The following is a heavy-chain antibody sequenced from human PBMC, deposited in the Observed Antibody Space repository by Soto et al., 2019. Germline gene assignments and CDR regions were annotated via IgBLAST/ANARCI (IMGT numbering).Heavy chain of an antibody. V-gene: IGHV1-3*01. CDR1: GYTFTSYA. J-gene: IGHJ4*02. CDR3: ARGPGGPDGPGDY. D-gene: IGHD2-15*01. CDR2: INAGYGNT. Sequence: QVQLVQSGAEVKKPGASVKVSCKASGYTFTSYAMHWVRQAPGQRLEWMGWINAGYGNTKYSQKFQGRVTITRDTXASTAYMELSSLRSEDTAVYYCARGPGGPDGPGDYWGQGTLVTVSS.